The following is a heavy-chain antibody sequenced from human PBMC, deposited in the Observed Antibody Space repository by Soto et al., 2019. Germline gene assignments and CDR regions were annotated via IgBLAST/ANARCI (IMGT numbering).Heavy chain of an antibody. Sequence: QVQLVQSGAEVKKPGSSVKVSCKASGGTFSSYAISWVRQAPGQGLEWMGGIIPIFGTANYAQKFQGRVTINADESTSTAYMELSSLRSEDTAVYYCARAIVVVTAANYYYYGMDVWGQGTTVTVSS. CDR1: GGTFSSYA. J-gene: IGHJ6*01. D-gene: IGHD2-21*02. CDR2: IIPIFGTA. CDR3: ARAIVVVTAANYYYYGMDV. V-gene: IGHV1-69*01.